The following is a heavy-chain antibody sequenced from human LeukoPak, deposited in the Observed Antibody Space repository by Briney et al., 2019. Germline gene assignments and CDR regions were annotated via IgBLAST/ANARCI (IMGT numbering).Heavy chain of an antibody. CDR2: IYYSGST. D-gene: IGHD3-3*01. CDR3: ARHDPVYYDFWSGYPLGGFDY. CDR1: GGSISSSSYY. J-gene: IGHJ4*02. Sequence: SETLSLTCTVSGGSISSSSYYWGWIRQPPGKGLEWIGRIYYSGSTYYNPSLKSRVTISVDTSKTQFSLKLSSVTAADTAVYYCARHDPVYYDFWSGYPLGGFDYWGQGTLVTVSS. V-gene: IGHV4-39*01.